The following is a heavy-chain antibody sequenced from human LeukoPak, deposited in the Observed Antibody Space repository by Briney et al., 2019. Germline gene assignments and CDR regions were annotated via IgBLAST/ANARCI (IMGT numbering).Heavy chain of an antibody. CDR1: GFTVSSNY. CDR2: ISGSGGST. D-gene: IGHD3-22*01. J-gene: IGHJ4*02. CDR3: AKPYYYDSSGYYPLLDY. V-gene: IGHV3-23*01. Sequence: PGGSLRLSCAASGFTVSSNYMSWVRQAPGKGLEWVSAISGSGGSTYYADSVKGRFTISRDNSKNTLYLQMNSLRAEDTAVYYCAKPYYYDSSGYYPLLDYWGQGTLVTVSS.